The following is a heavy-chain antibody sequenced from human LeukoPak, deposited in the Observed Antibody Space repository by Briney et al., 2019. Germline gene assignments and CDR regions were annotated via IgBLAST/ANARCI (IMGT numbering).Heavy chain of an antibody. Sequence: SETLSLTCSVSGGSIGSSFWNWIRQPPGKGLEWIGYIYYSGSTSYNPSLKSRVTISVDTSKNQFSLKLRSVTAADTAVYYCASPYGDPSYWGQGTLVTVSS. J-gene: IGHJ4*02. D-gene: IGHD4-17*01. CDR3: ASPYGDPSY. CDR2: IYYSGST. V-gene: IGHV4-59*01. CDR1: GGSIGSSF.